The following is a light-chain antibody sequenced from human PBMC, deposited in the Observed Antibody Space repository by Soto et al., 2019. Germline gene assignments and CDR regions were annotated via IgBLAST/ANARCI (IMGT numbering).Light chain of an antibody. V-gene: IGLV2-14*01. J-gene: IGLJ2*01. Sequence: QSALTQPASVSGSPGQSITISCTGTSSDIGAYNFVSWYQQHPGKAPKLMIYEVSNRPSGVSNRFSGSNSGNTASLTISGLQAEDEADYYCLSYTTRTTLVFGGGTKLTVL. CDR2: EVS. CDR1: SSDIGAYNF. CDR3: LSYTTRTTLV.